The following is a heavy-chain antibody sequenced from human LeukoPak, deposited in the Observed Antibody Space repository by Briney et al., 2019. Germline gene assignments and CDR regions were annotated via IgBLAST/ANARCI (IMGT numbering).Heavy chain of an antibody. CDR3: TRDHCTRTNCYEDYYYGMDV. Sequence: ASVKVSCKASGNTFTGYYMHWVRQAPGQGLEWMGWINPNTGGTDTAQKFQGRVTMTRDTSISTAYMELSRLRSDDTAVYYCTRDHCTRTNCYEDYYYGMDVWGQRITVTVSS. CDR1: GNTFTGYY. CDR2: INPNTGGT. V-gene: IGHV1-2*02. D-gene: IGHD2-2*01. J-gene: IGHJ6*02.